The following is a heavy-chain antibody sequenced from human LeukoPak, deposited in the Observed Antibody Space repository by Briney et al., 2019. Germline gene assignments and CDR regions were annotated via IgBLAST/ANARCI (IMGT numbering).Heavy chain of an antibody. V-gene: IGHV5-51*01. CDR3: ARTQDRIAARS. CDR1: GYSFTSYW. CDR2: IYPRDSDT. D-gene: IGHD6-13*01. J-gene: IGHJ4*02. Sequence: GESLQISCKGSGYSFTSYWIGWVRQVPGKGLEWMGIIYPRDSDTRYSPSFQGQVTISADKSINTAYLQWSSLKASDTAIYYCARTQDRIAARSWGQGTLVTVSS.